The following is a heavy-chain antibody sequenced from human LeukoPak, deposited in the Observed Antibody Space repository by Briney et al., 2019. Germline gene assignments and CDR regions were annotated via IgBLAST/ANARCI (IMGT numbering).Heavy chain of an antibody. D-gene: IGHD4-23*01. J-gene: IGHJ4*02. CDR1: GFTFSSYA. CDR3: AKGIETTVVTPNDY. V-gene: IGHV3-23*01. Sequence: PGGSLRLSCAASGFTFSSYAMSWVRQAPGKGLEGVSTISGSGSSGSTYYADSVKGRFTISRDNSKNTLYLQMNSLRVEDTAVYYCAKGIETTVVTPNDYWGQGTLVTVSS. CDR2: ISGSGSSGST.